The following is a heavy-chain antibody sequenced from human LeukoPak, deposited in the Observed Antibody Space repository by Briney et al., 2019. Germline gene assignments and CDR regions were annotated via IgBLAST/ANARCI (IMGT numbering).Heavy chain of an antibody. V-gene: IGHV4-4*02. Sequence: SETLSLTCAVSGGSISSSNWWSWIRQPPGKGLEWIGEIYHSGSTNYNPSLKSRVTISVDTSKNQFSLKLSSVTAADTAVYYCARTPPYYYDSSGSFDYWGQGTLVTVSS. CDR2: IYHSGST. D-gene: IGHD3-22*01. CDR1: GGSISSSNW. J-gene: IGHJ4*02. CDR3: ARTPPYYYDSSGSFDY.